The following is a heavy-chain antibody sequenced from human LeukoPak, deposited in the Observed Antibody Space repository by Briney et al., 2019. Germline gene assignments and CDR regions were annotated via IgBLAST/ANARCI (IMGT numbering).Heavy chain of an antibody. CDR3: ATPGGYCSGGSCYPLGY. D-gene: IGHD2-15*01. J-gene: IGHJ4*02. CDR2: IYPGDSDT. Sequence: GESLKISCKGSGYRFTSHWIVWVRQMPGKGLEWMGIIYPGDSDTRYSPSFQGQVTISADKSISTAYLQWSSLKASDTAMYYCATPGGYCSGGSCYPLGYWGQGTLVTVSS. CDR1: GYRFTSHW. V-gene: IGHV5-51*01.